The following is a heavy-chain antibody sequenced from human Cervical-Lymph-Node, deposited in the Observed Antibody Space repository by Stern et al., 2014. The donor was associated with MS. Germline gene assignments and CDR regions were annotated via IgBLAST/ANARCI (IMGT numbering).Heavy chain of an antibody. J-gene: IGHJ4*02. V-gene: IGHV3-30*03. CDR1: GFTFSSYG. Sequence: VQLVESGGAVVQPGRSLRLSCAASGFTFSSYGMHWVRQAPGKGLECVTVSSYDGNHKYYAASVKGRFTISRDNSKNTLHLQMNSVTPDDTAIYYCARDYEDTSMLFDHWGQGTLVTVSS. D-gene: IGHD2-8*01. CDR3: ARDYEDTSMLFDH. CDR2: SSYDGNHK.